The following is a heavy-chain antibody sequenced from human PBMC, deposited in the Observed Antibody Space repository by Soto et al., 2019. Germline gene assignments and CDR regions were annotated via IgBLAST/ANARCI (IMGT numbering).Heavy chain of an antibody. CDR2: INHSGST. J-gene: IGHJ5*02. CDR1: GGSFSGYY. Sequence: SETLSLTCAVYGGSFSGYYWSWIRQPPGKGLEWIGEINHSGSTNYNPSIKSRVTISIDTSKNQFSLKLSSVTAADTAVYYCARVAAIGNWFDPWGQGTLVTVSS. CDR3: ARVAAIGNWFDP. D-gene: IGHD2-15*01. V-gene: IGHV4-34*01.